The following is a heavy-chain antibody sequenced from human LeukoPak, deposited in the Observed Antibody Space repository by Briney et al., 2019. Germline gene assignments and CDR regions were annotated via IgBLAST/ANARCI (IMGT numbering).Heavy chain of an antibody. CDR3: ARARWYLDY. V-gene: IGHV3-53*01. CDR2: IYSGGDT. J-gene: IGHJ4*02. Sequence: PGGSLRLSCAASGFTVSSSYMSWVRQAPGKGLEWVSLIYSGGDTYYADSVKGRFTISRDNSKNTLYLQMNSLRAEDTAVYYCARARWYLDYWGQGTLVTVSS. CDR1: GFTVSSSY. D-gene: IGHD4-23*01.